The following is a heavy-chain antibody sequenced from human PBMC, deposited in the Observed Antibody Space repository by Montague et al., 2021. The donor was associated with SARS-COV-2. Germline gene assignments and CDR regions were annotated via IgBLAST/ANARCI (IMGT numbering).Heavy chain of an antibody. V-gene: IGHV4-59*05. D-gene: IGHD4-17*01. Sequence: SETLSLTCTVSGGSINSYYWGWIRQPPGKGLDWIGSVYYSGSTYYNPSLKSRVTISVDTSKNQFSLKLSSVTAADTAVYYCAMRGGALDAFDVWGQGTMVIVSS. J-gene: IGHJ3*01. CDR1: GGSINSYY. CDR3: AMRGGALDAFDV. CDR2: VYYSGST.